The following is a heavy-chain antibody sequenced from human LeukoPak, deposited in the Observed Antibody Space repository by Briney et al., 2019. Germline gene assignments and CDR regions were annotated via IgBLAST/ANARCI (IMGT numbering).Heavy chain of an antibody. CDR1: GGSISSSSYY. D-gene: IGHD4-23*01. CDR2: IYYSGST. Sequence: SETLSLTCTVSGGSISSSSYYWGWIRQPPGKGLEWIGSIYYSGSTYYNPSLKSRVTISVDTSKNQFSLKLSSVTAADTAVYYCARGTVVTQNVDYWGQGTLVTVSS. CDR3: ARGTVVTQNVDY. V-gene: IGHV4-39*07. J-gene: IGHJ4*02.